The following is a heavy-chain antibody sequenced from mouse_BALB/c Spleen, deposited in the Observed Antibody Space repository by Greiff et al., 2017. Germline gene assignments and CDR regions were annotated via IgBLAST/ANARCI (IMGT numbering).Heavy chain of an antibody. V-gene: IGHV3-1*02. CDR2: IHYSGST. CDR3: ARSNSYYRSYYYAMDY. D-gene: IGHD2-14*01. Sequence: EVQRVESGPDLVKPSQSLSLTCTVTGYSITSGYSWHWIRQFPGNKLEWMGYIHYSGSTNYNPSLKSRISITRDTSKNQFFLQLNSVTTEDTATYYCARSNSYYRSYYYAMDYWGQGTSVTVSS. J-gene: IGHJ4*01. CDR1: GYSITSGYS.